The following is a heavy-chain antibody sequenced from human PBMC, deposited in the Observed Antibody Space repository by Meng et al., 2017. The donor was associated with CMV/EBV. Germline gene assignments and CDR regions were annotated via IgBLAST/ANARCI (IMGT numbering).Heavy chain of an antibody. V-gene: IGHV3-30*02. CDR3: AKDAPSYGVSPSYYYYGMDV. J-gene: IGHJ6*02. D-gene: IGHD4-17*01. Sequence: GESLKISCAASGFTFSSYGMHWVRQAPGKGLDWVAFIRYDGSNRYYADSVKGRFTISRGNSKNTLYLQMNSLRPEDTAVYYCAKDAPSYGVSPSYYYYGMDVWGQGTTVTVSS. CDR1: GFTFSSYG. CDR2: IRYDGSNR.